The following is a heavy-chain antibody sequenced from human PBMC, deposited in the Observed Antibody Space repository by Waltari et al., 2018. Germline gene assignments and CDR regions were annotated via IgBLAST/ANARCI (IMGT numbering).Heavy chain of an antibody. CDR2: IYYSGST. D-gene: IGHD3-22*01. CDR1: GGSISSYS. Sequence: QVQLQESGPGLVKPSEPLSLTCTVPGGSISSYSWSWIRQPPATGLEWIGYIYYSGSTNYNPSLKSRVTISVDTSKNQFSLKLSSVTAADTAVYYCARVRYYDSSGYYPQWYFDLWGRGTLVTVSS. V-gene: IGHV4-59*01. CDR3: ARVRYYDSSGYYPQWYFDL. J-gene: IGHJ2*01.